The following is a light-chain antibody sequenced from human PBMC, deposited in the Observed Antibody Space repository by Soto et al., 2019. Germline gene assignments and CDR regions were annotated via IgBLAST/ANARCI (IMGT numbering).Light chain of an antibody. CDR3: MQGTHWPIT. Sequence: DVVMTQSPLSLPVTLGQPASISCRSNQSLVHSDGIAYFSWVQQRPGRSPRRLIYNVANRDSGVPARFSGSGSGTDFALKISRVEAEDVAVYSCMQGTHWPITFGQGTRLEIK. J-gene: IGKJ5*01. CDR1: QSLVHSDGIAY. CDR2: NVA. V-gene: IGKV2-30*02.